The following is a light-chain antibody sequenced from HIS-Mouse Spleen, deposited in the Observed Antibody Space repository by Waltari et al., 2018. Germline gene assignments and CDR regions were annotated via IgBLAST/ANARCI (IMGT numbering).Light chain of an antibody. V-gene: IGKV1-9*01. CDR1: QGISSY. J-gene: IGKJ1*01. CDR3: QQLNGYPPT. CDR2: AAS. Sequence: DIQLAQSPSFLSASVGDRVTITCRASQGISSYLAWYQQKPGKAPKLLIYAASTLQSGVPSRFSGSGSGTEFTLTISSLQPEDFPTYYCQQLNGYPPTFGQGTKVEIK.